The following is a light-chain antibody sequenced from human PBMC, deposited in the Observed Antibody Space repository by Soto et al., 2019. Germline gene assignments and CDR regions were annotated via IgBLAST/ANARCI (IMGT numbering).Light chain of an antibody. CDR2: EVT. J-gene: IGLJ2*01. CDR1: SSDVGGYNY. Sequence: QSALTQPPSASGSPGQSVTISCTGTSSDVGGYNYVSWYQQHPDKAPRLMIYEVTKRPSGVPDRFSGSRSGNTASLTVSGLQAEDEAHYYCSSYAGSNNVVFGGGTKVTVL. V-gene: IGLV2-8*01. CDR3: SSYAGSNNVV.